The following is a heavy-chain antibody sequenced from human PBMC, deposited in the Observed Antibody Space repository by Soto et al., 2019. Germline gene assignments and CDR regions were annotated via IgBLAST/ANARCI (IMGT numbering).Heavy chain of an antibody. CDR2: IWYDGSNK. D-gene: IGHD3-16*01. V-gene: IGHV3-33*01. J-gene: IGHJ6*02. CDR3: ARGYFGDWGMDV. CDR1: GFTFSSYG. Sequence: QVQLVESGGGVVQPGRSLRLSCAASGFTFSSYGMHWVRQAPGKGLEWVAVIWYDGSNKYYADSVKGRFTISRDNSKNTLYLRMNSLRAEDTAVYYCARGYFGDWGMDVWGQGTTVTVSS.